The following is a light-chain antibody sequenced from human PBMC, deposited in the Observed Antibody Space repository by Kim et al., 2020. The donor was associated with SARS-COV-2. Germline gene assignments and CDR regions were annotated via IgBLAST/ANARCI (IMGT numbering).Light chain of an antibody. V-gene: IGLV3-25*03. Sequence: SPGQTARITRAGDTLPEKQTYWYQKKSGQAPLLVIYKDNERPSGIPGRFSGASSGTTITLTISGVQAEDDADYYCQSADGSGTYVFGTGTKVTVL. CDR3: QSADGSGTYV. J-gene: IGLJ1*01. CDR1: TLPEKQ. CDR2: KDN.